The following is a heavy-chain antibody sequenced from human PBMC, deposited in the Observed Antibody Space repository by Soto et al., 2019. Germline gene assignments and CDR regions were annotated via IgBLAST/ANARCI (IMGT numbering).Heavy chain of an antibody. CDR2: IYYSGST. D-gene: IGHD2-8*01. Sequence: SETLSLTCTVSGGSISSGGYYWSWIRQHPGKGLEWIGYIYYSGSTYYNPSLKSRVTISVDTSKNQFSLKLSSVTAADTAVYYCARAPPGYCTNGVCRAYYLDYWGQGTLVTVSS. CDR3: ARAPPGYCTNGVCRAYYLDY. J-gene: IGHJ4*02. V-gene: IGHV4-31*03. CDR1: GGSISSGGYY.